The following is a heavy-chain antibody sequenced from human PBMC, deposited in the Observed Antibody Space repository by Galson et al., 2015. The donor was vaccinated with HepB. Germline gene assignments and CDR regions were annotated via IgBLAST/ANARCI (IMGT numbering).Heavy chain of an antibody. CDR3: ATPARAAAGTRSGMDV. J-gene: IGHJ6*02. D-gene: IGHD6-13*01. CDR2: IYYSGTT. Sequence: SETLSLTCTVSGAPISSSRYHWGWVRQPPGKGLEWIGSIYYSGTTSYNPSLKSRVTISVDTSKNQFSLKLSSVTAADTAVYYCATPARAAAGTRSGMDVWGQGTTVTVSS. CDR1: GAPISSSRYH. V-gene: IGHV4-39*01.